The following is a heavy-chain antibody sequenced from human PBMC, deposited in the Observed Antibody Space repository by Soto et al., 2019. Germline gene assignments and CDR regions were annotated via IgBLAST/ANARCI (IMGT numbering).Heavy chain of an antibody. V-gene: IGHV3-64*01. J-gene: IGHJ4*02. CDR3: AKEIILAYGDYRTTFDY. CDR1: GFTFSSYA. D-gene: IGHD4-17*01. Sequence: GGSLRLSCAASGFTFSSYAMHWVRQAPGKGLEYVSAINSNGGSTYYANSVKGRFTISRDNSKSTLYLQMGSLRAEDMAVYYCAKEIILAYGDYRTTFDYWGQGTLVTVSS. CDR2: INSNGGST.